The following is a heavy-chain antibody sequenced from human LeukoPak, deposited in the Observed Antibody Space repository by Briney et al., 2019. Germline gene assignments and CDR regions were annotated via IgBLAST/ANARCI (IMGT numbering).Heavy chain of an antibody. CDR2: IIPIFGTA. D-gene: IGHD6-13*01. CDR3: ASLAAAGADAFDI. CDR1: GGTFSSYA. J-gene: IGHJ3*02. V-gene: IGHV1-69*05. Sequence: SVKVSCKASGGTFSSYAISWVRQAPGQGLEWMGGIIPIFGTANYAQKFQGRVTMTRDMSTSTVYMELSSLRSEDTAVYYCASLAAAGADAFDIWGQGTMVTVSS.